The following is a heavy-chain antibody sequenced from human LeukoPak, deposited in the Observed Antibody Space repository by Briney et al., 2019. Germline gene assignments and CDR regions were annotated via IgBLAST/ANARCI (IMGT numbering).Heavy chain of an antibody. D-gene: IGHD3-10*02. V-gene: IGHV3-30*04. CDR2: ISYDGSKK. J-gene: IGHJ6*04. Sequence: GGSLRLSCAASGFTFSSYAMHWVRQAPGKGLEWVTIISYDGSKKYYADYVKGRFTISRDNSKNTLYLQMNSLRAEDTAVYYCAELGITMIGGVWGKGTTVTISS. CDR3: AELGITMIGGV. CDR1: GFTFSSYA.